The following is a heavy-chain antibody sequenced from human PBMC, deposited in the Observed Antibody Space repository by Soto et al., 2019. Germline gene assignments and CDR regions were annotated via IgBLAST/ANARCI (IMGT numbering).Heavy chain of an antibody. CDR2: IYSSGNT. V-gene: IGHV4-4*07. D-gene: IGHD3-3*01. CDR3: ARDQRFSDWFDP. Sequence: PSETLSLTXSVSGGTISGYYWTWIRQPAGKGLEWIGRIYSSGNTKYNPSLQSRVTMSLDTPNNQFSLRLTSVTAADTAVYYCARDQRFSDWFDPWGQGTLVTVSS. CDR1: GGTISGYY. J-gene: IGHJ5*02.